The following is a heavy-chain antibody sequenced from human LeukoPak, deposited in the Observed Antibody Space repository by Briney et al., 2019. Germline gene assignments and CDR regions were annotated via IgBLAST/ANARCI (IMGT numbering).Heavy chain of an antibody. J-gene: IGHJ4*02. V-gene: IGHV3-48*04. D-gene: IGHD5-12*01. CDR3: ARDFRYAFDN. Sequence: GGSLRLSCAASGFTFSDYSMYWVRQAPGKGLEWISYVGISSGNTKYADSVKGRFTISGDSVKNSVYLQMNSLRVEDTAVYYCARDFRYAFDNWGQGTQVTVSS. CDR2: VGISSGNT. CDR1: GFTFSDYS.